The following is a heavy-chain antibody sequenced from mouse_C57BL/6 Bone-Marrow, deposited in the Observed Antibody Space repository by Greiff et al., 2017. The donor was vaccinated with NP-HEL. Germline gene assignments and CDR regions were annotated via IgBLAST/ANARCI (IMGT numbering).Heavy chain of an antibody. D-gene: IGHD1-1*01. J-gene: IGHJ4*01. CDR1: GYTFTSYG. CDR2: IYPRSGNT. CDR3: ARIPPITTVVPYYAMDY. Sequence: VQLQQSGAELARPGASVKLSCKASGYTFTSYGISWVKQRTGQGLEWIGEIYPRSGNTYYNEKFKGKAPLTADKSSSTAYMELRSLTSEDSAVYFCARIPPITTVVPYYAMDYWGQGTSVTVSS. V-gene: IGHV1-81*01.